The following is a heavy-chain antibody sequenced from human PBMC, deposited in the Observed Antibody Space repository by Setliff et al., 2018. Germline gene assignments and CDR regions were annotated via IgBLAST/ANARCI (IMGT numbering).Heavy chain of an antibody. Sequence: PGGSLRLSCEGSGFTFAAYSFTWVRQAPGKGLEFVSGIIQGGNTYYGDSVKGRFTMSRDNSKNTVYLQMNSLRVEDTAIYFCAKDRVPDNKWDFDYWGQGTPVTVSS. CDR3: AKDRVPDNKWDFDY. CDR1: GFTFAAYS. V-gene: IGHV3-23*01. J-gene: IGHJ4*02. CDR2: IIQGGNT. D-gene: IGHD2-8*01.